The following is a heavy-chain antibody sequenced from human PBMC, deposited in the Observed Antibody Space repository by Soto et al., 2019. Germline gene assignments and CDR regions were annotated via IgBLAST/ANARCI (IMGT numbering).Heavy chain of an antibody. Sequence: QVQLQESGPGLVKPSETLSLTCTVSGGSISSYYWSWIRQPPGKGLEWIGYIYYSGSTNYNPSLKSRVTLSVDTSKNQFSLKLSSVTAADTAVYYCARDTGYCSGGSCYPLRWFDPWGQGTLVTVSS. CDR2: IYYSGST. J-gene: IGHJ5*02. CDR3: ARDTGYCSGGSCYPLRWFDP. V-gene: IGHV4-59*01. D-gene: IGHD2-15*01. CDR1: GGSISSYY.